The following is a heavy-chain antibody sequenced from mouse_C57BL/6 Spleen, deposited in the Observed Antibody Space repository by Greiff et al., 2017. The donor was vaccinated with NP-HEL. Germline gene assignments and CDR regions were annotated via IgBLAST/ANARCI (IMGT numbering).Heavy chain of an antibody. Sequence: QVQLKESGPGLVAPSQSLSITCTVSGFSLTSYGVSWVRQPPGKGLEWLGVIRSDGSTTYHLALISRLSISQDNSRSQVFLQLNRLQTVDTATYYCAKVGRYYGSRCFDYWGQDTTLTVSS. CDR1: GFSLTSYG. J-gene: IGHJ2*01. V-gene: IGHV2-3*01. CDR3: AKVGRYYGSRCFDY. D-gene: IGHD1-1*01. CDR2: IRSDGST.